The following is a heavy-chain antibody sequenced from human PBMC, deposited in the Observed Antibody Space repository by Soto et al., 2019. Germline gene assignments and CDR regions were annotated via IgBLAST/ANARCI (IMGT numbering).Heavy chain of an antibody. Sequence: ASEILSLTCAVYGGSFSGYYWSWIRQPPGKGLEWIGEINHSGSTNYNPSLKSRVTISVDTSKNQFSLKLSSVTAADTAVYYCARRTRRNNRNTGPVGIWFDPWGQGTLVTVSS. CDR2: INHSGST. CDR3: ARRTRRNNRNTGPVGIWFDP. J-gene: IGHJ5*02. V-gene: IGHV4-34*01. CDR1: GGSFSGYY. D-gene: IGHD1-1*01.